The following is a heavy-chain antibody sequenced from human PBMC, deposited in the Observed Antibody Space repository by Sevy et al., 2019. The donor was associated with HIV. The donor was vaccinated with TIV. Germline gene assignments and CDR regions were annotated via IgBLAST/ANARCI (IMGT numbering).Heavy chain of an antibody. CDR2: LSYDDSNE. CDR3: AKDDLGSTDY. J-gene: IGHJ4*02. Sequence: GGSLRLSCSASGFIFSTSPMHWVRQAPGKGLECVAILSYDDSNENYADSVKGRFTISRDNSKNTLYLQMNSLRTEDTPVYYCAKDDLGSTDYWGQGTLVTVSS. CDR1: GFIFSTSP. V-gene: IGHV3-30-3*02. D-gene: IGHD3-10*01.